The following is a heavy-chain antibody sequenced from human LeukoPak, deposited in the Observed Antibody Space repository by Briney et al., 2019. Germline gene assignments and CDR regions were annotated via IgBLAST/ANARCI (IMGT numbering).Heavy chain of an antibody. J-gene: IGHJ5*02. V-gene: IGHV1-8*01. CDR1: GYTFTSYD. Sequence: AGSVKVSCKASGYTFTSYDINWARQAAGQGLEWMGWMNPNTGNSGYAQRFQGRVTMTRDTSIDTAYMELSSLGSEDTAVYYCARKTCSSTSCLHPWGQGTLVTVSS. CDR3: ARKTCSSTSCLHP. D-gene: IGHD2-2*01. CDR2: MNPNTGNS.